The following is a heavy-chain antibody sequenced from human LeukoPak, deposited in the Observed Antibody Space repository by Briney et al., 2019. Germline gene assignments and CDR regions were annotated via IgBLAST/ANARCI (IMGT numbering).Heavy chain of an antibody. CDR2: INHSGST. Sequence: SETLSLTCAVYGGSFSGYYWSWIRQPPGKGLEWIGEINHSGSTNYNPSLKSRVTISVDTSKNQFSLKLSSVTAADTAVYYCARDARFWAYGMDVWGQGTTVTVSS. CDR3: ARDARFWAYGMDV. D-gene: IGHD3-3*01. V-gene: IGHV4-34*01. CDR1: GGSFSGYY. J-gene: IGHJ6*02.